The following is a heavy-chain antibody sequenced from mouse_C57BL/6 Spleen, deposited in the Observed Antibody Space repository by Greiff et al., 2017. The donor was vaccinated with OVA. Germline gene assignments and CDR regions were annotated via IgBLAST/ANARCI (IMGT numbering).Heavy chain of an antibody. J-gene: IGHJ4*01. D-gene: IGHD6-1*01. Sequence: VQLQESGAELVKPGASVKISCKASGYAFSSYWMNWVKQRPGKGLEWIGQIYPGDGDTNYNGKFKGKATLTADKSSSTAYMQLSSLTSEDSAVYFCARPRNPHYYAMDYWGQGTSVTVSA. V-gene: IGHV1-80*01. CDR2: IYPGDGDT. CDR1: GYAFSSYW. CDR3: ARPRNPHYYAMDY.